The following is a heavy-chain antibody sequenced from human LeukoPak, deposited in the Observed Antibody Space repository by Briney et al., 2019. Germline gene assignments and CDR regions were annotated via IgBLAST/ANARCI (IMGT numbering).Heavy chain of an antibody. V-gene: IGHV3-30*02. CDR1: GFTFSSYG. J-gene: IGHJ5*02. D-gene: IGHD3-22*01. Sequence: GGSLRLSCAASGFTFSSYGMHWVRQAPGKGLEWVAVIWYDGSNKYYADSVKGRFTISRDNSKNTLSLQMNSLRVEDTAMYYCAKEGSGYYRWGQGTLVTVSS. CDR2: IWYDGSNK. CDR3: AKEGSGYYR.